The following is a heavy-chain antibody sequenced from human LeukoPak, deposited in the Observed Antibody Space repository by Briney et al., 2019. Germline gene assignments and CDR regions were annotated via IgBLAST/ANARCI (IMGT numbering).Heavy chain of an antibody. V-gene: IGHV4-30-4*01. CDR3: ARATTVTPNWFDP. CDR2: IYYSGST. CDR1: GGSISSGDYY. J-gene: IGHJ5*02. D-gene: IGHD4-17*01. Sequence: SETPSLTCTVSGGSISSGDYYWSWIRQPPGKGLEWIGYIYYSGSTYYNPSLKSRVTISVDTSKNQFSLKLSSVTAADTAVYYCARATTVTPNWFDPWGQGTLVTVSS.